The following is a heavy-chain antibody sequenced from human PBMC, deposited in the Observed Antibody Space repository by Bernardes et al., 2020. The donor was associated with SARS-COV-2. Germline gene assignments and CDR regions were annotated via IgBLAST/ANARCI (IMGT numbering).Heavy chain of an antibody. CDR1: GGSISSGGYY. Sequence: SETLSLTCTVSGGSISSGGYYWSWIRQHTGKGLEWIGYIYYSGSTYYNPSLKSRVTISVDTSKNQFSLKLSSVTAADTAVYYCARAIRNTIFGVVHQFDYWGQGTLVTVSS. J-gene: IGHJ4*02. CDR3: ARAIRNTIFGVVHQFDY. V-gene: IGHV4-31*03. CDR2: IYYSGST. D-gene: IGHD3-3*01.